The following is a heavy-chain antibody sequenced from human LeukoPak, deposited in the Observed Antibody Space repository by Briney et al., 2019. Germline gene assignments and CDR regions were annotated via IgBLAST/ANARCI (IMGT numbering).Heavy chain of an antibody. V-gene: IGHV4-34*01. CDR3: AREEMGSSSWYGLNWFDP. CDR2: INHSGST. Sequence: SETLSLTCAVYGGSFSGYYWSWIRQPPGKGLEWIGEINHSGSTNYNPSLKSRVTISVDTSKNQFSLKLNSVTAADTAVYYCAREEMGSSSWYGLNWFDPWGQGTLVTVSS. CDR1: GGSFSGYY. J-gene: IGHJ5*02. D-gene: IGHD6-13*01.